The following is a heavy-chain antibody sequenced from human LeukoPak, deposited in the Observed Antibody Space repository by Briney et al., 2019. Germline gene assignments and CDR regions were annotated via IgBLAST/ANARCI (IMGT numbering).Heavy chain of an antibody. CDR2: ISGSDIA. CDR1: GFSFNNYA. D-gene: IGHD3-9*01. J-gene: IGHJ4*02. Sequence: GGSLRLSCAASGFSFNNYAMTWVRRAPGKGLEWISTISGSDIAYYADSVKGRITISRDKSRKTLYLQMNSLRAEDTAIYYCAKDAYYDVLTGYFNYFDSWGQGTLVTVSS. V-gene: IGHV3-23*01. CDR3: AKDAYYDVLTGYFNYFDS.